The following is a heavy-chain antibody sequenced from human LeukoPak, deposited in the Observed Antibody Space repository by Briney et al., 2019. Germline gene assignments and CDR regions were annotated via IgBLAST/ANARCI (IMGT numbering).Heavy chain of an antibody. CDR3: ARLPDVSGWPFDY. V-gene: IGHV4-59*01. J-gene: IGHJ4*02. CDR2: IRYSGRT. Sequence: SETLSLTCTASDDSISRDFRTWIRQPPGKGLEWIGYIRYSGRTEYNPSLKSRVTISIQTSKNQFSLKLTSVTAADTAIYYCARLPDVSGWPFDYWGQGILVTVSS. D-gene: IGHD6-19*01. CDR1: DDSISRDF.